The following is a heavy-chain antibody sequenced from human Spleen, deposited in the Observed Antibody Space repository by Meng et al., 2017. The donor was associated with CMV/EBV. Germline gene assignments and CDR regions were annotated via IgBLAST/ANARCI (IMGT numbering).Heavy chain of an antibody. D-gene: IGHD3-9*01. V-gene: IGHV5-51*01. J-gene: IGHJ3*02. CDR2: IWPTDSDT. CDR1: GDRFTTYW. Sequence: GESLKISCTDSGDRFTTYWIGWVRQMPGKGLEWMGIIWPTDSDTRYSPSFRGQVIISVDKSINTAYLEWSSLKASDTAMYFCARYLEAFDIWGQGTKVTVSS. CDR3: ARYLEAFDI.